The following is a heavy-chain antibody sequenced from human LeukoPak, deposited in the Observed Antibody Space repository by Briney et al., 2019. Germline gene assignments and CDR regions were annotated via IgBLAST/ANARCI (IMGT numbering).Heavy chain of an antibody. J-gene: IGHJ4*02. Sequence: TGGSLRLSCAASRFTFSNYAMHWVRQAPGKGLEWVAIISSDGTNKYYADSVRGRFVISRDNSKNTLSLQMNSLRSEDTAVYYCARDPSSRGYITMVVLLSYYFDYWGQGTLVTVSS. CDR3: ARDPSSRGYITMVVLLSYYFDY. CDR1: RFTFSNYA. CDR2: ISSDGTNK. D-gene: IGHD3-22*01. V-gene: IGHV3-30*09.